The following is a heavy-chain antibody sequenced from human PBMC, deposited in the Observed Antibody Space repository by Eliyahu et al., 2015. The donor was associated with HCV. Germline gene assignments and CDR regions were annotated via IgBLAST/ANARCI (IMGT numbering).Heavy chain of an antibody. CDR1: GGPFSAYS. Sequence: QVQQEPWGAGLLKPSETLSLSCXVHGGPFSAYSWXWIRQPPGKGLEWIGEITHSGSTNYKPSLKRRVTISMDTSKNQFSLKVNSVTAADTAVYYCAVVPAAVGSFYNWFDPWGQGTLVTVSS. CDR3: AVVPAAVGSFYNWFDP. D-gene: IGHD2-2*01. J-gene: IGHJ5*02. CDR2: ITHSGST. V-gene: IGHV4-34*02.